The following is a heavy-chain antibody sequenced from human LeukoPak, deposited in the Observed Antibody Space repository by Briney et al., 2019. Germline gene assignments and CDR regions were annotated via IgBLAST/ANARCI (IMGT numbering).Heavy chain of an antibody. J-gene: IGHJ4*02. V-gene: IGHV3-7*01. CDR3: ARDSYRALEY. CDR2: ISQDGNEK. D-gene: IGHD1-14*01. Sequence: GGSLRLSCTASGFTFSSHWMNWVRQAPGKGLEWVAHISQDGNEKYCVDSVRGRFTISRDNAKNSLYLHMHSLRGEDTAVYYCARDSYRALEYWGQGALVTVTS. CDR1: GFTFSSHW.